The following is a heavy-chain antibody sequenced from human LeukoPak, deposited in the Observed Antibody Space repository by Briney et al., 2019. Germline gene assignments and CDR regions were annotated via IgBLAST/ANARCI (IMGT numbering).Heavy chain of an antibody. D-gene: IGHD3-10*01. Sequence: ASVKVSCKASGYTFTSYYMHWVRQAPGQGLEWMGIINPSGGSTTYAQKFQGRVTMTRDTSTSTVYMELSSLRSEDTAVYYCARVQYYYGSGSYGFFDSRGQGTLVTVSS. CDR3: ARVQYYYGSGSYGFFDS. V-gene: IGHV1-46*01. J-gene: IGHJ4*02. CDR1: GYTFTSYY. CDR2: INPSGGST.